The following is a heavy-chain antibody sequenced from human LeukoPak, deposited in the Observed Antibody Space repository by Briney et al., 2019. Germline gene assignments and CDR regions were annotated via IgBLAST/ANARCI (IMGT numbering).Heavy chain of an antibody. CDR3: ARAGYSSSWGMGYYYYYMDV. CDR1: GGSLSSSSYY. CDR2: IYYSGST. V-gene: IGHV4-39*07. Sequence: SETLSLTCTVSGGSLSSSSYYWGWIRQPPGKGLEWLGSIYYSGSTYYNPSLKSRVTISVDTSKNQFSLKLSSGPAADTAVYYCARAGYSSSWGMGYYYYYMDVWGKGTTVTVSS. D-gene: IGHD6-13*01. J-gene: IGHJ6*03.